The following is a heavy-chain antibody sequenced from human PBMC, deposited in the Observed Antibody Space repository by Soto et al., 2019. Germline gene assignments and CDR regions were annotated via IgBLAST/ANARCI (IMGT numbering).Heavy chain of an antibody. D-gene: IGHD3-10*01. CDR3: ARAGWFGEGYFDF. J-gene: IGHJ4*02. CDR1: GYTSVMYA. CDR2: INAGNGHT. V-gene: IGHV1-3*01. Sequence: GVSVNVSCKASGYTSVMYAMHWLRQAPGQRLEWMGWINAGNGHTRYSQKFQGRVTITRDTSARTVYMEMSSLRSEDTAAYFCARAGWFGEGYFDFWGQGTPVTVSS.